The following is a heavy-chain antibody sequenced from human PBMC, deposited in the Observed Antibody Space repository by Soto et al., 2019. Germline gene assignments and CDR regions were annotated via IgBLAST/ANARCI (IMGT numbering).Heavy chain of an antibody. CDR1: GFTLSTYS. Sequence: PGGSLRLSCIASGFTLSTYSMTWVRQAPGKGLEWLSYISKSSTTINYADSVKGRFTISRDNAKNSVFLQMNSLRAEDTALYFCAKDGTTGGQHYYGMDVWGQGTTVTVSS. CDR2: ISKSSTTI. J-gene: IGHJ6*02. V-gene: IGHV3-48*01. CDR3: AKDGTTGGQHYYGMDV. D-gene: IGHD1-1*01.